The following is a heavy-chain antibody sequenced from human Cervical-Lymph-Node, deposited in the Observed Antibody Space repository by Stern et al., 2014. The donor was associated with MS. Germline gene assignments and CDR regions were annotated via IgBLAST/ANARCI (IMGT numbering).Heavy chain of an antibody. CDR1: GYTFSNYW. CDR3: ARRSGIHNPLDY. J-gene: IGHJ4*02. CDR2: IYPGDSDT. Sequence: VQLVESGVEVKKPGESLKISCKGSGYTFSNYWIAWVRQMPGKGLEWMGIIYPGDSDTRYSPSFQGHVTISADKSIDPAYLQWSSLEASDTAIYYCARRSGIHNPLDYWGQGTLVTVSS. D-gene: IGHD3-3*01. V-gene: IGHV5-51*03.